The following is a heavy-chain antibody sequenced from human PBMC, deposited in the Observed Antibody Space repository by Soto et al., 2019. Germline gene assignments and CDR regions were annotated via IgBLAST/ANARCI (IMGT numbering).Heavy chain of an antibody. Sequence: GGSLRLSCAASGVTFSSYGMHWVRQAPGKGLEWVAVISYDGSNKYYADSVKGRFTISRDNSKNTLYLQMNSLRAEDTAVYYCAKDPQGFISYGDYDRAVAHNDYWGQGTLVTVSS. CDR3: AKDPQGFISYGDYDRAVAHNDY. J-gene: IGHJ4*02. CDR2: ISYDGSNK. D-gene: IGHD4-17*01. CDR1: GVTFSSYG. V-gene: IGHV3-30*18.